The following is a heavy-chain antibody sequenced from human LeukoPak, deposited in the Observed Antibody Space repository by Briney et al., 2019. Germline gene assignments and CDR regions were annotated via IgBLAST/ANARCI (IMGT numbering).Heavy chain of an antibody. D-gene: IGHD2-21*01. Sequence: GGSLRLSCAASGFTFSSYEMNWVRQAPGKGLEWVSYISSSGSTIYYADSVKGRFTISRDNAKNSLYLQMNSLRAEDTAVYYCASLAYFGYGTDYWGQGTLVTVSS. J-gene: IGHJ4*02. CDR2: ISSSGSTI. CDR3: ASLAYFGYGTDY. CDR1: GFTFSSYE. V-gene: IGHV3-48*03.